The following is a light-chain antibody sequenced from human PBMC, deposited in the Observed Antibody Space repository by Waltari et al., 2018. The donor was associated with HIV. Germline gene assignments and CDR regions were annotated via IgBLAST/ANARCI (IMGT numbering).Light chain of an antibody. CDR2: WAS. CDR1: QSVLYSSNNKNY. CDR3: QQYDSTPLT. J-gene: IGKJ4*01. V-gene: IGKV4-1*01. Sequence: DIVMTQSPDSLAVSLGERATINCKSSQSVLYSSNNKNYLAWYQQRPGQAPKLLIYWASTRESGVPDRFSGSGSGTDFTLTISSLQAEDAAVYDCQQYDSTPLTFGGGTKVEI.